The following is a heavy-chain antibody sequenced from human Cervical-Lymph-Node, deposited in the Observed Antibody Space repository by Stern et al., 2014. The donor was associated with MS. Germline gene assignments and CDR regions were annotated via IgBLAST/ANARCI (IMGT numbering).Heavy chain of an antibody. J-gene: IGHJ4*02. CDR1: GFAFSSYW. D-gene: IGHD3-3*01. Sequence: EVQLAESGGGLVQPGGSLRLSCAASGFAFSSYWMSWVRQVPGKALEWVANINPDGGESFFVDSLNGRFTISRDNAQNSLFLQMHSLRGEDAAVYYCARDQRGREDQRDFWSIHNDFWGQGVLVTVSS. CDR2: INPDGGES. V-gene: IGHV3-7*01. CDR3: ARDQRGREDQRDFWSIHNDF.